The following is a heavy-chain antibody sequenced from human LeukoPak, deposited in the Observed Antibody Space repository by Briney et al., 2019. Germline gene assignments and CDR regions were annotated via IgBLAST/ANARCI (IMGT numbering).Heavy chain of an antibody. CDR2: TYYKSKWYD. CDR3: AREGISLVRGIVLYYYGMGV. V-gene: IGHV6-1*01. CDR1: GDRVSSSSAA. Sequence: SQTLSLIRVISGDRVSSSSAAWNWIRQSPSRGLEWLGRTYYKSKWYDDYAVSVKSRITISPDASTNQFSVHLSSVTPEDTAVYYCAREGISLVRGIVLYYYGMGVWGQGTTVTVS. D-gene: IGHD3-10*01. J-gene: IGHJ6*02.